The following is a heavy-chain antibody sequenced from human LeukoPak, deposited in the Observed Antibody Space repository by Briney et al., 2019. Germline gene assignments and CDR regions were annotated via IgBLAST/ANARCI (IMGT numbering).Heavy chain of an antibody. CDR1: GFTFSSYS. J-gene: IGHJ3*02. CDR3: ARALVVTAILAAFDI. Sequence: GVLRLSCAASGFTFSSYSMNWVRQAPGRGLEWVAFIRYDGSNKYYADSVKGRFTISRDNAKNTLYLQMNSLKAEDTAVYYCARALVVTAILAAFDIWGQGTMVTVSS. D-gene: IGHD2-21*02. CDR2: IRYDGSNK. V-gene: IGHV3-30*02.